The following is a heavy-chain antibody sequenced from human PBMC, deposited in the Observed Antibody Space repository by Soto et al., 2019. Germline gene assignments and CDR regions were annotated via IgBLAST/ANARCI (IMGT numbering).Heavy chain of an antibody. CDR3: ARGEPYLLWFGDGYFDY. CDR1: GGSFSGYY. D-gene: IGHD3-10*01. J-gene: IGHJ4*02. Sequence: QVQLQQWGAGLLKPSETLSLTCAVYGGSFSGYYWSWIRQPPGKGLEWMGEINHSGSTNYNPSLKRRVTISVDTSRNQFSLKLRSVAAADTAVYYCARGEPYLLWFGDGYFDYWGQGTLVTVSS. CDR2: INHSGST. V-gene: IGHV4-34*01.